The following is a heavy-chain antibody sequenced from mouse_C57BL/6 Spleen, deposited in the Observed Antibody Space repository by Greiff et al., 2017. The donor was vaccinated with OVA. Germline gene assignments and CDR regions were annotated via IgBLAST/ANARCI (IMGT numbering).Heavy chain of an antibody. V-gene: IGHV1-69*01. CDR1: GYTFTSYW. J-gene: IGHJ3*01. Sequence: VQLQQPGAELVMPGASVKLSCKASGYTFTSYWMHWVKQRPGQGLEWIGEIDPSDSYTNYNQKFKGKSTLTVDKSSSTAYMQLSSLTSEDSAVYYCARSTMVPFAYWGQGTLVTVSA. D-gene: IGHD2-1*01. CDR2: IDPSDSYT. CDR3: ARSTMVPFAY.